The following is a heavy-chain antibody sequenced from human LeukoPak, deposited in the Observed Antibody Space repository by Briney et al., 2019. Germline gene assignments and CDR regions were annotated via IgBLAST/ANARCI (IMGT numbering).Heavy chain of an antibody. D-gene: IGHD3-3*01. CDR2: INPNSGGT. V-gene: IGHV1-2*06. J-gene: IGHJ4*02. Sequence: ASVKVSCKASGYTFTGYYMHWVRQAPGQGLEWMGRINPNSGGTNYAQKFQGRVAMTRDTSISTAYMELSRLRSDDTAVYYCARDGDFWSGYYCDYWGQGTQVTVSS. CDR3: ARDGDFWSGYYCDY. CDR1: GYTFTGYY.